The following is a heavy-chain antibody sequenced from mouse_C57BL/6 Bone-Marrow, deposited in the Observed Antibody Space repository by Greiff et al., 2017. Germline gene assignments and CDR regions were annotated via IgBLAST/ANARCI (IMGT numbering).Heavy chain of an antibody. CDR2: IYWGDDK. CDR3: ASLLLRRGFAY. D-gene: IGHD1-1*01. V-gene: IGHV8-12*01. J-gene: IGHJ3*01. CDR1: GFSLSTSGMG. Sequence: QVTLKECGPGILQSSQTLSLTCSFSGFSLSTSGMGVSWIRQPSGQGLEWLAHIYWGDDKRYNPSLKSRLTISKDTSRNQVFLKITSVDTADTATYYCASLLLRRGFAYWGQGTLVTVSA.